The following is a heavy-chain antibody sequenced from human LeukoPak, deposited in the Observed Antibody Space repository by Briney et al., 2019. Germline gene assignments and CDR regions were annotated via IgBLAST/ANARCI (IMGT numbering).Heavy chain of an antibody. CDR3: ARVPYDSIAYHYFDY. V-gene: IGHV3-23*01. CDR2: ISGSGGTT. D-gene: IGHD3-22*01. Sequence: PGGSLRLSCTASGFTFSTCSMNWVRQAPGKGLEWVSTISGSGGTTYYADSVKGRFTISRDNSKNTLYLQMNSLRAEDTAVYYCARVPYDSIAYHYFDYWGQGTLVTVSS. J-gene: IGHJ4*02. CDR1: GFTFSTCS.